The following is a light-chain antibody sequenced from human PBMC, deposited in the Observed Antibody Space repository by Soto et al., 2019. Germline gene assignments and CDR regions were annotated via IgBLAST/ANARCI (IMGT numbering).Light chain of an antibody. CDR3: QQYNSYRA. CDR1: QSIDTW. J-gene: IGKJ1*01. Sequence: DIQMTQFPSTLSASVGDRVTITCRASQSIDTWLAWHQQKPGQAPKLLISMASSLESGVPSRFSGSGSGTEFTLTISSLQTDDSATYYCQQYNSYRAFGQGTKVEI. CDR2: MAS. V-gene: IGKV1-5*03.